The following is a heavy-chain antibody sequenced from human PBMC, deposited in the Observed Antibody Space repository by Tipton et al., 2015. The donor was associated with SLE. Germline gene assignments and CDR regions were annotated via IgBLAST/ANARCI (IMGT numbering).Heavy chain of an antibody. CDR3: AKGLSGYDNTGLWTRVDAFGV. D-gene: IGHD3-22*01. J-gene: IGHJ3*01. CDR1: GFIFDDYA. V-gene: IGHV3-9*01. CDR2: ITWNSNTV. Sequence: SLRLSCVVSGFIFDDYALHWVRQAPGKGLEWVSGITWNSNTVAYADSVRGRFTISRDNAKNSVFLQMDSLRVEDTALYYCAKGLSGYDNTGLWTRVDAFGVWGQGTLVTVSS.